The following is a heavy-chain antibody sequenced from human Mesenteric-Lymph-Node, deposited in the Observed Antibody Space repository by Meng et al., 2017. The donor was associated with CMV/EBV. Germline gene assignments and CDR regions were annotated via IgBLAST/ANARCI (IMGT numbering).Heavy chain of an antibody. CDR1: GGSFSGYY. V-gene: IGHV4-34*01. Sequence: SETLSLTCAVYGGSFSGYYWSWNRQPPGKGLEWIGEINHSGSTNYNPSLKSRVTISVDTSKNQFSLKLSSVTAADTAVYYCARGVLSWYREEYWGQGTLVTVSS. D-gene: IGHD6-13*01. J-gene: IGHJ4*02. CDR3: ARGVLSWYREEY. CDR2: INHSGST.